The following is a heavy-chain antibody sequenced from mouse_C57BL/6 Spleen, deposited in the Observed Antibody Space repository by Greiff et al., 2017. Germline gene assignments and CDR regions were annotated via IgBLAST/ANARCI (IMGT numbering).Heavy chain of an antibody. CDR1: GFNIKDDY. J-gene: IGHJ3*01. CDR3: TTSSCFAY. V-gene: IGHV14-4*01. Sequence: VQLQQSGAELVRPGASVKLSCTASGFNIKDDYMHWVKQRPEQGLEWIGWIDPENGDTEYASKFQGKATITADTSSNTAYLQLSSLTSEDTAVXYCTTSSCFAYWGQGTLVTVSA. D-gene: IGHD1-1*01. CDR2: IDPENGDT.